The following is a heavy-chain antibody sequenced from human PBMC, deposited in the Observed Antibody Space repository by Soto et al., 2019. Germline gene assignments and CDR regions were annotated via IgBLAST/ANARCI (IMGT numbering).Heavy chain of an antibody. CDR1: GFSFSSYA. CDR3: ARDLSSLHKNYGYFYY. CDR2: IWYDGSNK. Sequence: WGSLRLSCAASGFSFSSYAMHWVRQAPGKGLEWVAIIWYDGSNKFYGASVKGRFTISRDNSKNMLYLQMNGLRAEDTAVYYCARDLSSLHKNYGYFYYWGQGTLVTVSS. V-gene: IGHV3-33*01. J-gene: IGHJ4*02. D-gene: IGHD3-10*01.